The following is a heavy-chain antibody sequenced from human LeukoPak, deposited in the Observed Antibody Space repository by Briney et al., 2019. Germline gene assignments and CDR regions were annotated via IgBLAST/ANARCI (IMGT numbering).Heavy chain of an antibody. CDR3: ARSAGFDY. D-gene: IGHD3-10*01. Sequence: GGSLRLSCAASGFTFSSYGMTWVRQAPGKGLEWVSYISSGSSTIYYADSVKGRFTISRDNAKHSLDLQMNSLRAEDTAVYYCARSAGFDYWGQGTLVTVSS. J-gene: IGHJ4*02. CDR1: GFTFSSYG. V-gene: IGHV3-48*04. CDR2: ISSGSSTI.